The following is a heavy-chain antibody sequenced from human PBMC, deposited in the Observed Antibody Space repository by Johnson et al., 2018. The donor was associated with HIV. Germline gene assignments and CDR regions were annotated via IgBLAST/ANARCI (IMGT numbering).Heavy chain of an antibody. CDR2: ISWDGGST. D-gene: IGHD6-13*01. CDR3: ARGKGAAVGLDAFDI. Sequence: LLVESGGGLVQPGGSLRLSCAASGFTFSSYGMHWVRQAPGKGLEWVSLISWDGGSTYYADSMKGRFTISRDNARNSLYLQMNSLRAEDTDLYYCARGKGAAVGLDAFDIWGQGTVVTVSS. J-gene: IGHJ3*02. CDR1: GFTFSSYG. V-gene: IGHV3-43D*04.